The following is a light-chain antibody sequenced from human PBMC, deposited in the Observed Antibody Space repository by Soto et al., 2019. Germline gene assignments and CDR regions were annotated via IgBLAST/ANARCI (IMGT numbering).Light chain of an antibody. CDR1: QAISNY. V-gene: IGKV1-39*01. J-gene: IGKJ1*01. CDR3: LQTYNYPWT. CDR2: AAT. Sequence: IQMTQSPSFLSASVGDRVTITCRASQAISNYLNWYQQKPGKAPKLLISAATTLQTGVPSRFSGSGSGTDFTLTISGLQPEDFAIYYCLQTYNYPWTFGQGTRWIS.